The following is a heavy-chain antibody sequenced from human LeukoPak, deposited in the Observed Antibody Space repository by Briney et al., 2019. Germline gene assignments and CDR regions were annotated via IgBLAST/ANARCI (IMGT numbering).Heavy chain of an antibody. D-gene: IGHD2-15*01. J-gene: IGHJ1*01. CDR1: GGSFSGYY. CDR2: INHSGST. Sequence: SETLSLTCAVHGGSFSGYYWSWIRQPPGKGLEWIGEINHSGSTNYNPSLKSRVTISVDTSKNQFSLKLSSVTAADTAVYYCARGPRYCSGGSCYFWYFQHWGQGTLVTVSS. CDR3: ARGPRYCSGGSCYFWYFQH. V-gene: IGHV4-34*01.